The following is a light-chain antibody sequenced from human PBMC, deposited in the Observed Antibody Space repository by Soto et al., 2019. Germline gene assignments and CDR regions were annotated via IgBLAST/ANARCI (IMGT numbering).Light chain of an antibody. J-gene: IGKJ1*01. Sequence: LVLTQTPGTLSLSPGERATLSCRASQSVSNNYLAWYQQRPGQAPRLLIYDASSRATGIPDRVGGSGSVKDFSLTVSIVEPEDFAVYYCQQYEASPQAFGQGTKVEI. CDR2: DAS. CDR3: QQYEASPQA. CDR1: QSVSNNY. V-gene: IGKV3-20*01.